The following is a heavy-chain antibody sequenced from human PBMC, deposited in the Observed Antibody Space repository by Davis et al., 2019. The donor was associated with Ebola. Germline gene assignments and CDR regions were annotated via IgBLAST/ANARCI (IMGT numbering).Heavy chain of an antibody. Sequence: GESLKISCAASGFTFDDYGMSWVRQAPGKGLEWVSGINWNGGSTGYADSVKGRFTISRDNAKNSLYLQMNSLRDEDTAVYYCARVSSTTVREYYYYYYGMDVWGQGTTVTVSS. V-gene: IGHV3-20*04. CDR1: GFTFDDYG. D-gene: IGHD4-11*01. J-gene: IGHJ6*02. CDR3: ARVSSTTVREYYYYYYGMDV. CDR2: INWNGGST.